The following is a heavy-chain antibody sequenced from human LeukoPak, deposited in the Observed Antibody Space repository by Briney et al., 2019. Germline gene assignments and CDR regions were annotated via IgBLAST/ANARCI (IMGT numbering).Heavy chain of an antibody. CDR1: GFTFSSYN. CDR2: ISSSNTI. Sequence: GGSLRLSCAASGFTFSSYNINWVRQAPGKGLEWISYISSSNTIYYADSVKGRFTISRDNAKNSLYLQMNSLTADDTAVYYCARLGRFLRVDYFDYWGQGSLVTVSS. J-gene: IGHJ4*02. CDR3: ARLGRFLRVDYFDY. D-gene: IGHD3-10*01. V-gene: IGHV3-48*01.